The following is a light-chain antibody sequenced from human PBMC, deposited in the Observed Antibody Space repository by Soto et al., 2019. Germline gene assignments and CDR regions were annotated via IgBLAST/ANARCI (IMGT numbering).Light chain of an antibody. Sequence: DIQLTQSLATLSASVGDSVPLTCRASQTISSWLAWYQQKPGKAPKLLIYKASTLKSGVPSRFSGSGSGTEFTLTISSLQPDDFATYYCQLYNSYSEAFGQGTKVDI. CDR1: QTISSW. V-gene: IGKV1-5*03. CDR2: KAS. J-gene: IGKJ1*01. CDR3: QLYNSYSEA.